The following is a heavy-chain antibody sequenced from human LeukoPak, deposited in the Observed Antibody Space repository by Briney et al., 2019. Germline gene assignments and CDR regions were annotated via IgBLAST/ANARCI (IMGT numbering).Heavy chain of an antibody. CDR1: GDSISNYY. J-gene: IGHJ4*02. CDR2: IYTSGST. V-gene: IGHV4-4*07. D-gene: IGHD4-11*01. CDR3: AREWQYQFDS. Sequence: SETLSLTCTVSGDSISNYYWSWIRQPAGKGLEWIGRIYTSGSTNYNPSLKSRVSISVDTSKNQFSLKVTSVTAADTAVYYCAREWQYQFDSWGQGSLVTVSS.